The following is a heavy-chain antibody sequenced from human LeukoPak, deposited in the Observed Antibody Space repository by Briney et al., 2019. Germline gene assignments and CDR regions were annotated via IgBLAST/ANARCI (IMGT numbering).Heavy chain of an antibody. Sequence: GGSLRLSCAASGFTFRSYAMQWVRQAPGKGLEWVSYITYNSGTIFYADSVKGRFTISRDNAKDSLYLQICSLRDEDTAVYYCARDSGYSYADDYWGQGTLVTVSS. D-gene: IGHD5-18*01. CDR2: ITYNSGTI. J-gene: IGHJ4*02. CDR3: ARDSGYSYADDY. CDR1: GFTFRSYA. V-gene: IGHV3-48*02.